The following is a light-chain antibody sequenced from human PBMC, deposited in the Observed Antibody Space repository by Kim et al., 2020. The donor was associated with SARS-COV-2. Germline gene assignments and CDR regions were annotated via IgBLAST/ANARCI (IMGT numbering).Light chain of an antibody. V-gene: IGKV1-39*01. CDR3: QQTYSSPRT. CDR2: AAS. J-gene: IGKJ1*01. Sequence: ASVGDRVTITCRASQYISSYLNWYQQKAGKAPNLLLYAASILQSGVPSRFSGSESGTDFTLTINSLQPEYFATYYCQQTYSSPRTFGQGTKVDIK. CDR1: QYISSY.